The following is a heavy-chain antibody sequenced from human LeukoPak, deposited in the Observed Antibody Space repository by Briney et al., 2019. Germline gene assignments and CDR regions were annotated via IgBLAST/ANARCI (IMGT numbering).Heavy chain of an antibody. V-gene: IGHV3-23*01. CDR2: ISGSGGST. CDR1: GFTFSSYA. D-gene: IGHD3-10*01. CDR3: AKDPMVRGVIKEYFQH. J-gene: IGHJ1*01. Sequence: GGSLRLSCAASGFTFSSYAMSWVRQAPGKGLEWVSAISGSGGSTYYADSVKGRFTISRDNSKSTLYLQMNSLRAEDTAVYYCAKDPMVRGVIKEYFQHWGQGTLVTVSS.